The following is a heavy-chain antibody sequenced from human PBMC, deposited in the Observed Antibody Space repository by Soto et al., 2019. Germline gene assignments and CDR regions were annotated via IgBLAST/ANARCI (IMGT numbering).Heavy chain of an antibody. CDR2: IDPSDSYT. D-gene: IGHD2-2*02. CDR1: GYSFTSYW. Sequence: GESLKISCKGSGYSFTSYWISWVRQMPGKGLEWMGRIDPSDSYTNYSPSFQGHVTISADKAISTAYLQWSSLKASDTAVYYCAKGRYQLLYAPLDYWGQGTLVTVSS. CDR3: AKGRYQLLYAPLDY. V-gene: IGHV5-10-1*01. J-gene: IGHJ4*02.